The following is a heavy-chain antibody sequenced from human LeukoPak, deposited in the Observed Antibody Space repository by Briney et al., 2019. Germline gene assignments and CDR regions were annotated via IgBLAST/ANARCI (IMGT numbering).Heavy chain of an antibody. CDR1: VGSFSGYY. CDR2: IYYSGST. Sequence: SETLSLTCAVYVGSFSGYYWSWIRQPPGKGLEWIGNIYYSGSTYYNPSLKSRVTISLDTSKNQFSLKLSSVTAADTAVYYCARSGSGYLRYYFDYWGQGTLVTVSS. V-gene: IGHV4-34*01. CDR3: ARSGSGYLRYYFDY. D-gene: IGHD5-12*01. J-gene: IGHJ4*02.